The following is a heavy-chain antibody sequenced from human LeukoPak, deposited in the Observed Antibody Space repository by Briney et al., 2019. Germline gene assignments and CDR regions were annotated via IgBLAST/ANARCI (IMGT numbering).Heavy chain of an antibody. CDR3: AREQWELLRH. J-gene: IGHJ4*02. CDR2: IIPIFGTA. D-gene: IGHD1-26*01. CDR1: GGTFSSYA. V-gene: IGHV1-69*05. Sequence: SVKVSCKASGGTFSSYAINWVRQAPAQGLEWMGRIIPIFGTANYAQKFQGRVTITTDESTGTAYMELSRLRSEDTAVYYCAREQWELLRHWGQGTLVTVSS.